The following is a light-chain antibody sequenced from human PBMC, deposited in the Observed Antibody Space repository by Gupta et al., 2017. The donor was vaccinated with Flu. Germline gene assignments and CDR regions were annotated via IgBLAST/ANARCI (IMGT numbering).Light chain of an antibody. Sequence: SSELTQPPSVSVSPGQTARITCSGAALQKKFAYWYQQKSGQAPVLVIYDDSKRPSGIPERFSASSSGTVATLTVSRAQGEDEADYYCYSTDSSGDHGVFGGGTRLTVL. V-gene: IGLV3-10*01. J-gene: IGLJ3*02. CDR2: DDS. CDR1: ALQKKF. CDR3: YSTDSSGDHGV.